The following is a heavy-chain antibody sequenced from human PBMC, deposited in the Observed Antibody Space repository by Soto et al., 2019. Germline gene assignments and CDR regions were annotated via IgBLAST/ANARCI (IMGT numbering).Heavy chain of an antibody. J-gene: IGHJ3*02. D-gene: IGHD2-2*01. CDR1: GGTFSSYA. CDR2: IIPMFRTP. Sequence: QVQLVQSGAEVRKTGSSVKLSCKASGGTFSSYAFSWVRQAPRQGLEWMGGIIPMFRTPNYAQKFRDRVTLPADESTTTLYRELTGLKSDDTALYFCASMPSVILNSYGFVTPFDIWGQGTMVSVSA. CDR3: ASMPSVILNSYGFVTPFDI. V-gene: IGHV1-69*12.